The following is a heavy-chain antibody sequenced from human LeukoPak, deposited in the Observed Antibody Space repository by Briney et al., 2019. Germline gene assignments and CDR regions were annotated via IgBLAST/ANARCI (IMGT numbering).Heavy chain of an antibody. CDR2: IYTSGST. CDR1: GGSISSGSYY. CDR3: AREYIAVAGTGWLGY. J-gene: IGHJ4*02. D-gene: IGHD6-19*01. V-gene: IGHV4-61*02. Sequence: PSETLSLTCTVSGGSISSGSYYWSWIRQPAGKGLEWIGRIYTSGSTNYNPSLKSRVTISVDKSKNQFSLKLSSVTAADTAVYYCAREYIAVAGTGWLGYWGQGTLVTVSS.